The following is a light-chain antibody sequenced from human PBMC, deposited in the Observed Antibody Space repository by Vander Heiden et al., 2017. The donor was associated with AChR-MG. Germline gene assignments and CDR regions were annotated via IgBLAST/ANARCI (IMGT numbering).Light chain of an antibody. J-gene: IGKJ1*01. CDR3: QQYYSTPSWT. V-gene: IGKV4-1*01. Sequence: DIVMTQPPDPLAVSLGERATINCKSSQSVLYSSNNKNYLAWYQQKPGQPPKLLIYWASTRESGVPDRFSGSGSGTDFTLTISSLQAEDVAVYYCQQYYSTPSWTFGQGTKVEIK. CDR2: WAS. CDR1: QSVLYSSNNKNY.